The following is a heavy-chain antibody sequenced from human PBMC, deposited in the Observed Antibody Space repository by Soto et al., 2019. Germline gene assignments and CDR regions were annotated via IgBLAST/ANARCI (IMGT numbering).Heavy chain of an antibody. D-gene: IGHD6-6*01. Sequence: PGGSLRLSCAASGFTFSSYGMHWVRQAPGKGLEWVAVISYDGSNKYYADSVKGRFTISRDNSKNTLYLQMNSLRAEDTAVYYCAKVGSSSRQYYLDYWGQGTLVTVSS. J-gene: IGHJ4*02. V-gene: IGHV3-30*18. CDR1: GFTFSSYG. CDR2: ISYDGSNK. CDR3: AKVGSSSRQYYLDY.